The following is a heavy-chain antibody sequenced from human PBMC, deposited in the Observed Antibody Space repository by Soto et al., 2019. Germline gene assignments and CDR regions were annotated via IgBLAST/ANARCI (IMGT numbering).Heavy chain of an antibody. CDR2: IYYSGST. V-gene: IGHV4-59*01. J-gene: IGHJ5*02. CDR3: GGGESYRYGYNWFDP. CDR1: GGSISSYY. Sequence: SETXSLTCTVSGGSISSYYWSWIRQPPGKGLEWIGYIYYSGSTNYNPSLKSRVTISVDTSKNPFSLQLSSVPAADTAAYYWGGGESYRYGYNWFDPWGQGTLVTVSS. D-gene: IGHD3-16*02.